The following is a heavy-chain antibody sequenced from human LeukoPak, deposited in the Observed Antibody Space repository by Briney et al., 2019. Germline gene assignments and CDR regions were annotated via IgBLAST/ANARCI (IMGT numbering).Heavy chain of an antibody. CDR3: ARAFLSSRYGDYYYYYMDV. J-gene: IGHJ6*03. CDR2: MNPNSGNT. D-gene: IGHD6-13*01. CDR1: GYTFTSYE. V-gene: IGHV1-8*01. Sequence: ASVKVSCKASGYTFTSYEINWVRQATGQGLEWMGWMNPNSGNTGYGQKFQGRVTMTRNTSISTAYMELSRLRSEDTAVYYCARAFLSSRYGDYYYYYMDVWGKGTTVTVSS.